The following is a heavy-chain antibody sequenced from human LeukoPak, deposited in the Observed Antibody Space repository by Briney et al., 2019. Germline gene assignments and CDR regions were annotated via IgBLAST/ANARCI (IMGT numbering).Heavy chain of an antibody. J-gene: IGHJ4*02. Sequence: PGGSLRLSCAASGFTFSDFHMSWIRQAPGKGLEWVSYISGSAGTTYYAASVKGRFTSSRDNAKNSLYLQMNSLRAEDTAVYYCARAGSSSWFVNSWGQGTLVTVSS. CDR1: GFTFSDFH. V-gene: IGHV3-11*01. D-gene: IGHD6-13*01. CDR2: ISGSAGTT. CDR3: ARAGSSSWFVNS.